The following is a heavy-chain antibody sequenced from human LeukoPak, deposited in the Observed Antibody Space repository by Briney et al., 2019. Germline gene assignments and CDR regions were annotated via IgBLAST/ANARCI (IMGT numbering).Heavy chain of an antibody. J-gene: IGHJ6*03. Sequence: GGSLRLSCAASGFTVSSNYMSWVRQAPGKGLEWVSVIYSGGSTYYADSVKGRFTISRDNFKNTLYLQMNSLRAEDTAVYYCAKVKQQLVLYYYMDVWGKGTTVTISS. CDR1: GFTVSSNY. CDR3: AKVKQQLVLYYYMDV. D-gene: IGHD6-13*01. V-gene: IGHV3-53*05. CDR2: IYSGGST.